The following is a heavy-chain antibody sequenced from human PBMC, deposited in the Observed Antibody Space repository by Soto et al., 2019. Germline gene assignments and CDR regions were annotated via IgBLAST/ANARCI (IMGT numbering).Heavy chain of an antibody. V-gene: IGHV1-3*01. J-gene: IGHJ6*02. CDR1: GYTFTSYA. CDR3: AREPPRGWTGIYYYYGMDV. CDR2: INAGNGNT. D-gene: IGHD6-19*01. Sequence: VKVSCKASGYTFTSYAMHWGRQGPGQRLEWMGWINAGNGNTKYSQKFQGRVTITRDTSASTAYMELSSLRSEDTAVYCCAREPPRGWTGIYYYYGMDVWGQGTTVTVSS.